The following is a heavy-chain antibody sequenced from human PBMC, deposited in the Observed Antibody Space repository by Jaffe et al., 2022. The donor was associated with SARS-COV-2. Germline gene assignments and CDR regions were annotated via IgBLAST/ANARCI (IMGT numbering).Heavy chain of an antibody. CDR3: ARQGQTVGRMSWFDP. D-gene: IGHD4-4*01. J-gene: IGHJ5*02. V-gene: IGHV4-39*01. CDR1: GGSISNRHYF. Sequence: QLQLQESGPGLVKPSETLSLTCTASGGSISNRHYFWGWIRQPPGKGLEWLGSIYYDGATYYNASLNSRVTISVDTSKNQFSLKLTSVTAADTAVYYCARQGQTVGRMSWFDPWGQGALVTVSS. CDR2: IYYDGAT.